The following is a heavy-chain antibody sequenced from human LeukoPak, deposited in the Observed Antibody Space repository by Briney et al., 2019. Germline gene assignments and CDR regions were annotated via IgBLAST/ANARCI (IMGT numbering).Heavy chain of an antibody. CDR3: ARDPAVGYYYDSSVRPGYFQH. J-gene: IGHJ1*01. CDR1: GYTFTAYY. V-gene: IGHV1-2*02. Sequence: ASVRVSCKASGYTFTAYYLQWVRQAPGQGLEWMGWIDPNTGDTKYAQNFQGRVTMTRDTSINTVYMEVTGLRSDDTAVYYCARDPAVGYYYDSSVRPGYFQHWGQGTQVSVSS. CDR2: IDPNTGDT. D-gene: IGHD3-22*01.